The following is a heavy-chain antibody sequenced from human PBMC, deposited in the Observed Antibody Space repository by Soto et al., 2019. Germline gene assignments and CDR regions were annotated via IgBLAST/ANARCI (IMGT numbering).Heavy chain of an antibody. V-gene: IGHV4-34*01. Sequence: QVQLQQWGAGLLKPSETLSLTCAVYGGSFSGYYWSWIRQPPGKGLEWIGEINHSGSTNYNPSLHNRHTIXVDTSKNQFSLKLSSVTAADTAVYYCARGFGWFDPWGQGTLVTVSS. CDR2: INHSGST. CDR1: GGSFSGYY. J-gene: IGHJ5*02. CDR3: ARGFGWFDP. D-gene: IGHD3-16*01.